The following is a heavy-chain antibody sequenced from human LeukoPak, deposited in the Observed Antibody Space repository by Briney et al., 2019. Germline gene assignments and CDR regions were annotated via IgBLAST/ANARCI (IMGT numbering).Heavy chain of an antibody. CDR3: ARELYYGSGSYPRFDY. CDR2: INPNSGGT. D-gene: IGHD3-10*01. Sequence: ASVKVSCKASGYTFTGYYMHWVRQAPGRGLEWMGWINPNSGGTNYAQKFQGRVTMTRDTSISTAYMELSRLRSDDTAVYYCARELYYGSGSYPRFDYWGQGTLVTVSS. CDR1: GYTFTGYY. J-gene: IGHJ4*02. V-gene: IGHV1-2*02.